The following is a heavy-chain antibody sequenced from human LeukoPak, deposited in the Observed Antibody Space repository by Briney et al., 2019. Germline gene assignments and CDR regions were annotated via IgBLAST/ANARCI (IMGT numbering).Heavy chain of an antibody. D-gene: IGHD3-22*01. V-gene: IGHV4-34*01. CDR3: ARTMIVVVITGYYYYYGMDV. J-gene: IGHJ6*02. Sequence: PSETLSLTCAVYGXSFSGYYWSWIRQPPGKGLEWIGEINHSGSTNYNPSLKSRVTISVDTSKNQFSLKLSSVTAADTAVYYCARTMIVVVITGYYYYYGMDVWGQGTTVTVSS. CDR2: INHSGST. CDR1: GXSFSGYY.